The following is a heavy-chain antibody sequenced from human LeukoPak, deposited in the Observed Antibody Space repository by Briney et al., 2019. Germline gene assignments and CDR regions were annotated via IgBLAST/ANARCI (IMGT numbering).Heavy chain of an antibody. V-gene: IGHV4-59*08. D-gene: IGHD2-8*02. CDR3: ARQLVPYYFDY. CDR2: IYYSGST. Sequence: KPSETLSLTRTVSGGSISSYYWSWIRQPPGKGLEWIGYIYYSGSTNYNPSLKSRVTISVDTSKNQFSLKLSSVTAADTAAYYCARQLVPYYFDYWGQGTLVTVSS. CDR1: GGSISSYY. J-gene: IGHJ4*02.